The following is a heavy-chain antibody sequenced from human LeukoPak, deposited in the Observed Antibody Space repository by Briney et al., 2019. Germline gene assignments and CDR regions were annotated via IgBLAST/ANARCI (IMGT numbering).Heavy chain of an antibody. CDR2: ISYDGSNK. V-gene: IGHV3-30*04. D-gene: IGHD2-2*01. CDR1: GFTFSSYA. Sequence: GGSLRLSCAASGFTFSSYAMHWVRQAPGKGLEWVAVISYDGSNKYYADSVKGRFTISRDNSKNTLYLQMNSLRAEDTAVYYCAKGRSICSSTSCYGFIALSGYYFDYWGQGTLVTVSS. J-gene: IGHJ4*02. CDR3: AKGRSICSSTSCYGFIALSGYYFDY.